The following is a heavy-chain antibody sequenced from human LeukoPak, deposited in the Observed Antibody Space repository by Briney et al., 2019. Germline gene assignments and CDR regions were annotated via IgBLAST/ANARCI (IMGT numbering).Heavy chain of an antibody. D-gene: IGHD4-17*01. J-gene: IGHJ4*02. Sequence: SETLSLTCTVSGGSISSYYWSWIRQPPGKGLEWIGYIYYSGTTNYNPSLKSRVTISVDTSKNQFSLKLSSVTAADTAVYYCARHPYGDYGFDYWGQGTLVTVSS. V-gene: IGHV4-59*08. CDR2: IYYSGTT. CDR1: GGSISSYY. CDR3: ARHPYGDYGFDY.